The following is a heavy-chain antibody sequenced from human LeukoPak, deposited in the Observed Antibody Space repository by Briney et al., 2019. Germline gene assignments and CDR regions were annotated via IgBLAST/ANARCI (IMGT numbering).Heavy chain of an antibody. CDR2: IYYSGST. D-gene: IGHD3-3*01. CDR3: ARGPTIFGVVIMGNWFDP. J-gene: IGHJ5*02. V-gene: IGHV4-59*01. CDR1: GGSISSYY. Sequence: SETLSLTCTVSGGSISSYYWSWIRQPPGKGLEWIGYIYYSGSTNYNPSLKSRVTISVDTSKNQFSLKLSSVTAADTAVYYCARGPTIFGVVIMGNWFDPWGQGTLVTVSS.